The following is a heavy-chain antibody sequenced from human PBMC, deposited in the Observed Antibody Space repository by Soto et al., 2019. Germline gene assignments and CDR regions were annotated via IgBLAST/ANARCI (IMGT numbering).Heavy chain of an antibody. CDR3: ARVRQLLWFGEPPENGFDP. J-gene: IGHJ5*02. CDR1: GGSISSYY. Sequence: SETLSLTCTVSGGSISSYYWSWIRQPPGKGLEWIGYIYYSGSTNYNPSLKSRVTISVDTSKNQFSLKLSSVTAADTAVYYCARVRQLLWFGEPPENGFDPWGQGTLVTVSS. D-gene: IGHD3-10*01. V-gene: IGHV4-59*01. CDR2: IYYSGST.